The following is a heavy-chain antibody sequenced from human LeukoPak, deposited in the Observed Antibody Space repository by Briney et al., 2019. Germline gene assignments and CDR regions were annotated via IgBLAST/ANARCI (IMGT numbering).Heavy chain of an antibody. CDR1: GFTFSSYA. D-gene: IGHD3-10*01. J-gene: IGHJ6*02. CDR2: ISYDGSNI. V-gene: IGHV3-30-3*01. CDR3: ARAHILKTYYYGSGSPRPYSCGMDV. Sequence: GGSLKLSCAASGFTFSSYAMHWVRQAPGQGLEWVAFISYDGSNIYYADSVKGRFTISRDNSKSTLYLQMTSLKAEDTAVYYCARAHILKTYYYGSGSPRPYSCGMDVWGEGATVTVSS.